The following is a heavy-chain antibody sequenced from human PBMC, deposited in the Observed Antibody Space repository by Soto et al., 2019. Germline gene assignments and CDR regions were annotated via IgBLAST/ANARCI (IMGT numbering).Heavy chain of an antibody. J-gene: IGHJ4*02. Sequence: QVQLVQSGAEVKKPGASVRVSCKASGYTFTSYDINWVRQATGQGLEWMGWMNPNSGNTGYAQRFQGRVTMTRSTPITTAYMERSSLRSEDTAGYYCGSEGIIRGDDYWGQGTLVTVSS. CDR1: GYTFTSYD. CDR2: MNPNSGNT. V-gene: IGHV1-8*01. CDR3: GSEGIIRGDDY. D-gene: IGHD3-3*01.